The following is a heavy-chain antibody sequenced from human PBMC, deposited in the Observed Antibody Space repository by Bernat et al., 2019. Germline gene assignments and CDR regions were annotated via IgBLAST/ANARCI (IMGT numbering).Heavy chain of an antibody. CDR3: ARRNY. Sequence: QVQVVESGGGVVQPGRSLRLSCAASGFTFSDYGMHWVRQAPGKGLEWVALIWYDGNNKYYADSVKGRFTISRDNSKNTLYLQIDSLRVEDTAIYYCARRNYWGQGTLVTVSS. CDR2: IWYDGNNK. V-gene: IGHV3-33*01. CDR1: GFTFSDYG. J-gene: IGHJ4*02.